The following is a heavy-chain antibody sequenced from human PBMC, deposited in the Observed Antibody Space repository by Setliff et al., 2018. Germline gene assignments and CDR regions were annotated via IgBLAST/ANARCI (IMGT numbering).Heavy chain of an antibody. CDR1: GGSISSGSNY. Sequence: PSETLSLTCTVSGGSISSGSNYWSWIRQPAGRGLEWIGHIDPSGSADYNPSLKSRVTLSVDTSKNQFSLNLSSVTAADTAVYYCARLGATVKRGYFDFWGQGTLVTVSS. D-gene: IGHD1-26*01. J-gene: IGHJ4*02. CDR3: ARLGATVKRGYFDF. CDR2: IDPSGSA. V-gene: IGHV4-61*09.